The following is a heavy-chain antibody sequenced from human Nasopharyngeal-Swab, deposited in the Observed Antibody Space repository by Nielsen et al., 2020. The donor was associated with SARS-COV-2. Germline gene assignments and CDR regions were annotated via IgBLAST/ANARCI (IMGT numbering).Heavy chain of an antibody. CDR3: ASGTYDNAPG. CDR1: GFTFSSYT. J-gene: IGHJ4*02. V-gene: IGHV3-48*02. Sequence: GGSLRLSCATSGFTFSSYTMNWVRQAPGKGLEWVSTISGSSGSMHYADSVKGRFTISRDNAKDSLYLQMNSLRHEDTAVYYCASGTYDNAPGWGQGTLVTVSS. D-gene: IGHD1-1*01. CDR2: ISGSSGSM.